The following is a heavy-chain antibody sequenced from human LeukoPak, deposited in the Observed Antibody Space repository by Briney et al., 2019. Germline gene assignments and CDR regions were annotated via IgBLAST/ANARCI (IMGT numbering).Heavy chain of an antibody. J-gene: IGHJ4*02. CDR3: ARDENYYGSGSYLEIPLDY. Sequence: GGSLRLSCAASGFTFSSYEMNWVRHAPGKGLEWVSYISSSGSTIYYADSVKGRFTISRDNAKNSLYLQMNSLRAEDTAVYYCARDENYYGSGSYLEIPLDYWGQGTLVTVSS. CDR1: GFTFSSYE. CDR2: ISSSGSTI. D-gene: IGHD3-10*01. V-gene: IGHV3-48*03.